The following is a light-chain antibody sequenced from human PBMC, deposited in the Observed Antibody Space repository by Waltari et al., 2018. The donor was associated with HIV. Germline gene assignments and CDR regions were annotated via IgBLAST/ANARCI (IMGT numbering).Light chain of an antibody. CDR1: SSNIGARFD. CDR3: QSYDSSLSGSV. J-gene: IGLJ3*02. Sequence: QSVLTQPPSVSGAPGQRVTIPCTGSSSNIGARFDVHWYQQLPGTAPKLLIYGDNNRPSGVPDRCSGSKSGTSASLAITGLQAEDEADYYCQSYDSSLSGSVFGGGTKLTVL. CDR2: GDN. V-gene: IGLV1-40*01.